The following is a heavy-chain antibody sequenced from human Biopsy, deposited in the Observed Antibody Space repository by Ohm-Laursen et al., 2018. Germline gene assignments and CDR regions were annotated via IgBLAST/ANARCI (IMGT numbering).Heavy chain of an antibody. CDR1: GDSLTSGPEN. J-gene: IGHJ4*02. Sequence: GTLSLTCAVSGDSLTSGPENWSWIRQSPGQGLEYIGFIYSGGNTNYNPSLKNRVAMSVDTSKNQFYLKLYSVTAADTAVYYCARGRRTSGWPYFDNWGQGALVTVSS. CDR3: ARGRRTSGWPYFDN. D-gene: IGHD6-19*01. V-gene: IGHV4-61*01. CDR2: IYSGGNT.